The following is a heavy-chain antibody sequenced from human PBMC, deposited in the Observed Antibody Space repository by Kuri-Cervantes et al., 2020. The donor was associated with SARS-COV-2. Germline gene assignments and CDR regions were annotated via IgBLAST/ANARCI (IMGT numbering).Heavy chain of an antibody. V-gene: IGHV3-21*01. CDR2: ISSSSSYI. CDR1: GFTFSSYS. CDR3: AKMYCTNGVCYNGMDV. J-gene: IGHJ6*02. D-gene: IGHD2-8*01. Sequence: ESLKISCAASGFTFSSYSMNWVRQAPGKGLEWASSISSSSSYIYYADSVKGRFTISRDNSKNTLYLQMNSLRAEDTAVYYCAKMYCTNGVCYNGMDVWGQGTTVTVSS.